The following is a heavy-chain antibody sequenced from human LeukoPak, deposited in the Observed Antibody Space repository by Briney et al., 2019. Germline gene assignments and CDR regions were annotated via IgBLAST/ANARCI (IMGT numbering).Heavy chain of an antibody. CDR1: GFMFSDFY. J-gene: IGHJ4*02. CDR3: ARRSLGDYPSSDY. V-gene: IGHV3-11*06. CDR2: ITNSGSHT. D-gene: IGHD4-17*01. Sequence: GGSLRLSCTASGFMFSDFYMTRIRQAPGKGLEWVSDITNSGSHTNYAGSVKGRFTISRDNAKNSLYLQMNSLRAEDTAVYYCARRSLGDYPSSDYWGQGTLVTVSS.